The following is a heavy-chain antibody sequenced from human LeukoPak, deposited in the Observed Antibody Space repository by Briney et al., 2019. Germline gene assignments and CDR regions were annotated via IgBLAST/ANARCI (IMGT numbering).Heavy chain of an antibody. J-gene: IGHJ6*02. Sequence: PGGSLRLSCAASEFTFSSYWMSWVRQAPGKGLEWVANIKQDGGEKYYLDSVKGRFTVSRDNSKNTLYLQMNSLRAEDTAVYYCAREVYSSSSPLWYYYGMDVWGQGTTVTASS. CDR1: EFTFSSYW. D-gene: IGHD6-6*01. CDR3: AREVYSSSSPLWYYYGMDV. CDR2: IKQDGGEK. V-gene: IGHV3-7*01.